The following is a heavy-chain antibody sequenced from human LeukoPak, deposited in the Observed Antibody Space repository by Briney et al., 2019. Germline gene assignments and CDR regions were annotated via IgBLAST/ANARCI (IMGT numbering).Heavy chain of an antibody. CDR1: GFIFSKYG. Sequence: AGGSLRLSCAASGFIFSKYGMHWVCQAPGKGVEWVAVIWYYGSNKYYSDSVKGRFTISRDNSKNTLYVQMSSLRAEDTAVYYCARSNNGGWGYCDYWGQGALVTVSS. CDR2: IWYYGSNK. J-gene: IGHJ4*02. D-gene: IGHD3-16*01. CDR3: ARSNNGGWGYCDY. V-gene: IGHV3-33*01.